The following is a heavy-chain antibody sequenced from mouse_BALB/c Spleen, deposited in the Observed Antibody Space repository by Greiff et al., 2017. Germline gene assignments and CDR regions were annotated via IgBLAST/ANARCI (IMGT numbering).Heavy chain of an antibody. Sequence: DVKLVESGGGLVQPGGSLKLSCAASGFTFSSFGMHWVRQAPEKGLEWVAYISSGSSTIYYADTVKGRFTISRDNPKNTLFLQMTSLRSEDTAMYYCARDSSNLAPYYAMDYWGQGTSVTVSS. CDR3: ARDSSNLAPYYAMDY. V-gene: IGHV5-17*02. D-gene: IGHD6-1*01. CDR2: ISSGSSTI. J-gene: IGHJ4*01. CDR1: GFTFSSFG.